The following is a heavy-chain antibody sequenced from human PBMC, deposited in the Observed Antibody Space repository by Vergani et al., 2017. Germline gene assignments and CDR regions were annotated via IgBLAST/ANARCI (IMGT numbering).Heavy chain of an antibody. CDR1: GESFSSFY. V-gene: IGHV4-34*02. CDR3: VRGDNIVVIVPAVLYGPFRD. Sequence: QVQLQQWGAGVVKPSGTLSLTCAVFGESFSSFYWSWIRQPPGKGLEWIGEINNDGHTNYNPSLESRVTVSRDTAKNQFSLNLMSVTAADTAIYYCVRGDNIVVIVPAVLYGPFRDWGQGALVTVSS. J-gene: IGHJ4*02. D-gene: IGHD2-15*01. CDR2: INNDGHT.